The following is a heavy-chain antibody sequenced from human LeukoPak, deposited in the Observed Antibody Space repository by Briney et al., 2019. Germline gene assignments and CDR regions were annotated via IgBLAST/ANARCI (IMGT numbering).Heavy chain of an antibody. CDR3: SRDWSDAFDI. Sequence: GGSLRLSCAASGFTFSSYSMNWVSQAPGKGLEWVSSISSSSSYIYYADSVKGRFTISRDNAKNSLYLQMNSLTAEDTAVYYGSRDWSDAFDIWGQGTMVTVSS. D-gene: IGHD3-3*01. J-gene: IGHJ3*02. CDR2: ISSSSSYI. CDR1: GFTFSSYS. V-gene: IGHV3-21*01.